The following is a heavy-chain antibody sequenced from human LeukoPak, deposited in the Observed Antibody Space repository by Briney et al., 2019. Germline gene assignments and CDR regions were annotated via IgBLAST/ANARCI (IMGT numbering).Heavy chain of an antibody. Sequence: SGGSLRLSCAASGFTFDDYGMSWVRQAPGKGLEWVSAISGSGGSTYYTDSVKGRFTISRDNSKNTLYLQMNSLRAEDTAVYYCAKGGVDSSGYYYFDFDYWGQGTLVTVSS. CDR2: ISGSGGST. J-gene: IGHJ4*02. D-gene: IGHD3-22*01. V-gene: IGHV3-23*01. CDR1: GFTFDDYG. CDR3: AKGGVDSSGYYYFDFDY.